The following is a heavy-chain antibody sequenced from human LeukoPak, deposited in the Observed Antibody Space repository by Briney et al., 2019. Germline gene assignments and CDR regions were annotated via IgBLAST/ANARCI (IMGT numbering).Heavy chain of an antibody. CDR2: IIPIFGTA. CDR3: ARDLPEGPDLT. V-gene: IGHV1-69*13. CDR1: GGTFSSYA. J-gene: IGHJ3*01. Sequence: GASVKVSCKASGGTFSSYAISWVRQAPGQGLEWMGGIIPIFGTANYAQKFQGRVTITADESTSTAYMELSSLRSEDTAVYYCARDLPEGPDLTWGQGTMATVSS.